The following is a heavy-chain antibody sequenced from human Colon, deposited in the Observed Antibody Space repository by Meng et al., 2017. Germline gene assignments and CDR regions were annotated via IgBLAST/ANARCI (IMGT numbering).Heavy chain of an antibody. J-gene: IGHJ4*02. CDR2: IYSSGST. CDR1: GGSISSYY. CDR3: ARDGSGSRPFDY. D-gene: IGHD3-10*01. Sequence: QVQLQEPGPGLVKPSETLSLTCPVSGGSISSYYWTWIRQPAGKGLEWIGRIYSSGSTNYNPSLKSRVTMSVDTSKNQVSLNLTSVTAADTAVYYCARDGSGSRPFDYWGPGTLVTVSS. V-gene: IGHV4-4*07.